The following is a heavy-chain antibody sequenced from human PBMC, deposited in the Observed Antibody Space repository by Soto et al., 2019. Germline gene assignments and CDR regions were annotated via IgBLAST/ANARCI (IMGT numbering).Heavy chain of an antibody. J-gene: IGHJ6*03. D-gene: IGHD4-17*01. CDR2: IKSKTDGGTT. Sequence: EVQLVESGGGLVKPGGSLRLSCAASGFTFSNAWMSWVRQAPGKGLEWVGRIKSKTDGGTTDYAAPVKGRFTISRDDSKNTLYLQMNSLKTEVTAVYYCTTLDGDKYYYYYMDVWGKGTTVTVSS. CDR3: TTLDGDKYYYYYMDV. CDR1: GFTFSNAW. V-gene: IGHV3-15*01.